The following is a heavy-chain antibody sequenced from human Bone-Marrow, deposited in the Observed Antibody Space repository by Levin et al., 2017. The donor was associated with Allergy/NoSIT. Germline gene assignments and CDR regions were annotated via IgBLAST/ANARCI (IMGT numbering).Heavy chain of an antibody. Sequence: NAGGSLRLSCAASGFSFSDYSMSWIRQTPGKGLEWVSYISGSGSYTNNADSVKGRFTVSRDNAKDSVYLQMNSLRAEDTAVYYCARRGLGMAGEPLDYWGQGTLVSVSS. D-gene: IGHD6-19*01. CDR2: ISGSGSYT. CDR3: ARRGLGMAGEPLDY. CDR1: GFSFSDYS. V-gene: IGHV3-11*03. J-gene: IGHJ4*02.